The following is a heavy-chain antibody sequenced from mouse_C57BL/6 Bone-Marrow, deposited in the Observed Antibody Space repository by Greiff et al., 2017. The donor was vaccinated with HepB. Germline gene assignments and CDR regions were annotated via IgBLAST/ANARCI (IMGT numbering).Heavy chain of an antibody. CDR2: ISDGGSYT. Sequence: EVKVVESGGGLVKPGGSLKLSCAASGFTFSSYAMSWVRQTPEKRLEWVATISDGGSYTYYPDNVKGRFTISRDNAKNNLYLQMSHLKSEDTAMYYCAREGFFFAWFAYWGQGTLVTVSA. CDR3: AREGFFFAWFAY. CDR1: GFTFSSYA. J-gene: IGHJ3*01. V-gene: IGHV5-4*01.